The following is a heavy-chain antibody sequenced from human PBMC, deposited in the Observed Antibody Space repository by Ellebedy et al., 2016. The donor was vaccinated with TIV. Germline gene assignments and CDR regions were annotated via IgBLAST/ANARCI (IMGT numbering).Heavy chain of an antibody. J-gene: IGHJ4*02. D-gene: IGHD3-10*01. CDR1: DGSIRSYH. CDR3: ARTSTMVRGALDY. Sequence: SETLSLXCTASDGSIRSYHWSWIRQSPGKGLEWIGYFHYSGTTNYNPSLKSRLSISVDTSKNQFSLNLSSVTAADTGVYYCARTSTMVRGALDYWGQGTLVTVSS. V-gene: IGHV4-59*01. CDR2: FHYSGTT.